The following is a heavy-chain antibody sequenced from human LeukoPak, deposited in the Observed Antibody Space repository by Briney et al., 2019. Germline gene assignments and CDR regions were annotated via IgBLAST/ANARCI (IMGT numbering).Heavy chain of an antibody. V-gene: IGHV1-69*13. J-gene: IGHJ6*03. Sequence: GASVKVSCKASGGTFSSYAISWVRQAPGQGLEWMGGIIPIFGTANYAQKFQGRVTITADESTSTAYMELSSLRSEDTAVYYCASHTAMDSYYYYYMDVWGKGTTVTISS. CDR3: ASHTAMDSYYYYYMDV. CDR1: GGTFSSYA. D-gene: IGHD5-18*01. CDR2: IIPIFGTA.